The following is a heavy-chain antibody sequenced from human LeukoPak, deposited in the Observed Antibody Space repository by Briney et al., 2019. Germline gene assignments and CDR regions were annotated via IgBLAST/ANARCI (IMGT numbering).Heavy chain of an antibody. CDR3: ARGLRLGYYDSSGFFNRFDP. CDR1: GDSVSSNSAA. CDR2: TYYRSKWYN. J-gene: IGHJ5*02. Sequence: SQTLSLTCAISGDSVSSNSAAWNWIRQSPSRGLEWLGRTYYRSKWYNDYAVFVKSRITINPDTSKNQFSLQLNSVTPEDTAVYYCARGLRLGYYDSSGFFNRFDPWGQGTLVTVSS. D-gene: IGHD3-22*01. V-gene: IGHV6-1*01.